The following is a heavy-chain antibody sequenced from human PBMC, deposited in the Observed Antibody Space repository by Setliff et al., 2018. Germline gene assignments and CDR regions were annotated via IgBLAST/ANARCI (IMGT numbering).Heavy chain of an antibody. CDR2: ISPESSER. Sequence: PGGSLRLSCAASGFTFSNCWVSWVRQAPGKGLEWVASISPESSERYYVDSVTGRFTISRDNARNSLSLQMNSLRTEDTAVYYCTRDVYDFRTGEAGPWGQGARVTVSS. D-gene: IGHD3-3*01. V-gene: IGHV3-7*01. CDR1: GFTFSNCW. CDR3: TRDVYDFRTGEAGP. J-gene: IGHJ5*02.